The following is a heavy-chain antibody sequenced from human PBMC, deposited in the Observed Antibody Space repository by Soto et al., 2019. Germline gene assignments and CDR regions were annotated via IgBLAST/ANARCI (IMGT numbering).Heavy chain of an antibody. J-gene: IGHJ4*02. V-gene: IGHV1-18*01. CDR1: GYTFTNYG. CDR2: ISAYNVNT. Sequence: QVQLVQSGAEVKKPGAAVKVSCKASGYTFTNYGISWVRQAPGQGLEWMGWISAYNVNTNYAQKFQGRVTMTTDTSTSTAYMELRSLRSDDTAVYYCARAKSCSAGSCYDLDYWGQGTLVTVSS. CDR3: ARAKSCSAGSCYDLDY. D-gene: IGHD2-15*01.